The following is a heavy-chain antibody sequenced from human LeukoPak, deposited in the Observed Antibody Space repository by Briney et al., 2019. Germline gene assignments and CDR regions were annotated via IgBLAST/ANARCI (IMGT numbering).Heavy chain of an antibody. V-gene: IGHV3-30*04. CDR1: GFTFSSYA. D-gene: IGHD3-22*01. CDR2: ISSNGKNE. J-gene: IGHJ6*02. CDR3: ARPMYYYDSSGSLAV. Sequence: GGSLRLSCAASGFTFSSYAMSWVRQAPGKWLEWVALISSNGKNEDYADSVKGRFTISRDNSKNTLYLQMNSLRAEDTAVYYCARPMYYYDSSGSLAVWGQGTTATVTS.